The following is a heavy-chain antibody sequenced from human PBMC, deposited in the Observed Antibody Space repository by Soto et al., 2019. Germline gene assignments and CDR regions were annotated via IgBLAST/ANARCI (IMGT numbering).Heavy chain of an antibody. Sequence: EVQLLESGGGLVQPGGSLRLSCAASGFTFSSYAMSGVRQAPGKGLGWVSGISGSGVSTYYADSVKCRFTISGDNSKRTLYLQINSLRPEDTAVYYCAKDRERIATRTLDYWGQGTLLTVSS. CDR1: GFTFSSYA. V-gene: IGHV3-23*01. CDR3: AKDRERIATRTLDY. CDR2: ISGSGVST. J-gene: IGHJ4*02. D-gene: IGHD6-6*01.